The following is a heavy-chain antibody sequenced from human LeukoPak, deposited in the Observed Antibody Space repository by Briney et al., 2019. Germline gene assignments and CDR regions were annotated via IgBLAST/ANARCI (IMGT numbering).Heavy chain of an antibody. CDR3: VRIGCSSTSCYGNSVDP. J-gene: IGHJ5*02. Sequence: ASVKVSCKTSGYTFSNYGLNWVRQAPGQELEWMGWISGYNGNTLYAQKFQGRVTMTTDTSTSTAYMELRSLRSDDTAVYYCVRIGCSSTSCYGNSVDPWGQGTLVTVSS. CDR2: ISGYNGNT. V-gene: IGHV1-18*01. D-gene: IGHD2-2*01. CDR1: GYTFSNYG.